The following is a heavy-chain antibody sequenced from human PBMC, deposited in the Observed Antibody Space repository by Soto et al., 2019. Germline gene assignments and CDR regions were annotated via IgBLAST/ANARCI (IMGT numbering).Heavy chain of an antibody. CDR1: GYTFTSYG. CDR3: ARGIATGQLDP. CDR2: INPDNGNT. Sequence: ASVKVSCKASGYTFTSYGIHWVRHAPGQRLEWMGWINPDNGNTKSSQKFRDRVIITRDTSASTAYMDLSSLRSEDTAVYYCARGIATGQLDPWGQGTLVTVSS. V-gene: IGHV1-3*01. J-gene: IGHJ5*02. D-gene: IGHD2-15*01.